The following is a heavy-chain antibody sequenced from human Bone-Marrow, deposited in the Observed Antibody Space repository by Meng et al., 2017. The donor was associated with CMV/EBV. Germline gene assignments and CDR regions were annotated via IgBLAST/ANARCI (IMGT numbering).Heavy chain of an antibody. D-gene: IGHD2-2*01. J-gene: IGHJ3*02. CDR3: TTDLPCSSTSCYWLGAFDI. CDR2: IKSKTDGGTT. CDR1: GFTFSNAW. V-gene: IGHV3-15*01. Sequence: GGSLRLSCAASGFTFSNAWMSWVRQAPGKGLEWVGRIKSKTDGGTTDYAAPVKGRFTISRDDSKNTLYLQMNSLKTEDTAVYYCTTDLPCSSTSCYWLGAFDIWGQGPMVT.